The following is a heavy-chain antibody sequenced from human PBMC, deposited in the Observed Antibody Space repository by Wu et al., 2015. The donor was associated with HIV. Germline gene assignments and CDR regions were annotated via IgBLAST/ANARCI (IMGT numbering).Heavy chain of an antibody. V-gene: IGHV1-69*05. D-gene: IGHD6-19*01. CDR1: GNTFNA. CDR2: IIPLFGTT. Sequence: QDQLVQSGAEVKKPGSSVKISCKASGNTFNAVNWLRQAPGQGLEWMGGIIPLFGTTEYAHIFQGRVTITTDESTSTAYMRPSSLTSADTAVYYCATPRSPGFSSAWPTYFDFWGQGTLITVSS. J-gene: IGHJ4*02. CDR3: ATPRSPGFSSAWPTYFDF.